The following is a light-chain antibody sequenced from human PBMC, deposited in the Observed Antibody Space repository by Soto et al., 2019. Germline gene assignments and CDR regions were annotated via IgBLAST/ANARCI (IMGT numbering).Light chain of an antibody. CDR1: SSDIGDYDY. Sequence: QSALTQPASVSGSPGQSITISCTGTSSDIGDYDYVSWYQQYPGKAPKVMIYDVNNRPSGVSNRFSGSKSGNTASLTISGLQAEDEADYYCFSYTSDGTVRVFGGGTKLTVL. CDR2: DVN. CDR3: FSYTSDGTVRV. V-gene: IGLV2-14*01. J-gene: IGLJ3*02.